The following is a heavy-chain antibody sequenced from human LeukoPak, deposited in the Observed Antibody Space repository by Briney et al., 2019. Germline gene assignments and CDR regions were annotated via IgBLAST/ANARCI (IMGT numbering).Heavy chain of an antibody. CDR1: GGTISSYY. CDR2: IYTSGST. D-gene: IGHD2-15*01. V-gene: IGHV4-4*09. CDR3: ARGRYCSADICSGGDAFDI. J-gene: IGHJ3*02. Sequence: SETLSLTCTVSGGTISSYYWSWIRQPPGKGLEWIGYIYTSGSTNYNPSLKSRVTMSVDTSKNQFSLKLSSVTAADTAVYYCARGRYCSADICSGGDAFDIWGQGTMVSVSS.